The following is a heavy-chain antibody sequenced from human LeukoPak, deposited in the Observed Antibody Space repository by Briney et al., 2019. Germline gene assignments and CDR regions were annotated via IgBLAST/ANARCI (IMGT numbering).Heavy chain of an antibody. CDR2: INTSGDT. CDR1: GGSITNYY. D-gene: IGHD5-18*01. J-gene: IGHJ4*02. Sequence: SQTLSLTCTVSGGSITNYYWSWIRQSAGKGLEWIGRINTSGDTSYNPSIRSRVTMSVDTSKNQFSLKLSSVTAADTAMYYCARVSPPGYGILEKWGQGTLVTVSS. CDR3: ARVSPPGYGILEK. V-gene: IGHV4-4*07.